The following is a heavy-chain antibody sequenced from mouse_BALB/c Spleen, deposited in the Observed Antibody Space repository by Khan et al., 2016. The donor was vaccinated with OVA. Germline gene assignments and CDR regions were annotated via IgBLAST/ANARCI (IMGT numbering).Heavy chain of an antibody. CDR3: ARRQYLMTWFAY. V-gene: IGHV2-2*02. D-gene: IGHD3-2*01. Sequence: VQLQESGPGLVQPSQSLSITCTVSGFSLTNFGVHWVRQSPGKGLEWLGVIWSGGSTDYNAAFKSRLSISKDNSKSQVFFKMNSLQANVTAIYYCARRQYLMTWFAYWGQGTLVTVAA. CDR2: IWSGGST. J-gene: IGHJ3*01. CDR1: GFSLTNFG.